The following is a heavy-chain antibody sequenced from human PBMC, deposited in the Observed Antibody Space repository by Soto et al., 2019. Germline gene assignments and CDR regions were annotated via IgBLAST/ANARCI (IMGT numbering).Heavy chain of an antibody. CDR2: MNPNSGNT. V-gene: IGHV1-8*01. J-gene: IGHJ4*02. CDR3: ASWHTSDEPGDY. Sequence: ASVKVSCKASGYTFTSYDINWVRQATGQGLEWMGWMNPNSGNTGYAQKFQGRVTMTRNTSISTAYMELSSLRSEDTAVYYCASWHTSDEPGDYCGQGYLVTVSA. CDR1: GYTFTSYD. D-gene: IGHD2-21*01.